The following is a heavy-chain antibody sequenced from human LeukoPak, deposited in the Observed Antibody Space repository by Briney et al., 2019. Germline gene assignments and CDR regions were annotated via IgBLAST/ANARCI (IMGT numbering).Heavy chain of an antibody. Sequence: SVKVSCKASGFTFPGSAVQWVRQARGQRLEWIGWIVVGSGNTNYAQKFQERVTITRDMSTSTAYMELSSLRSEDTAVYYCAAPSRIQLDYWGQGTLVTVSS. CDR1: GFTFPGSA. V-gene: IGHV1-58*01. CDR3: AAPSRIQLDY. J-gene: IGHJ4*02. D-gene: IGHD5-18*01. CDR2: IVVGSGNT.